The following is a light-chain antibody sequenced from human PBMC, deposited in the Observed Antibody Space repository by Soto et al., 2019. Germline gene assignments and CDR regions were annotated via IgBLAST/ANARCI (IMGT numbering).Light chain of an antibody. CDR2: DVN. V-gene: IGLV2-18*02. CDR1: SSDIGAYNR. J-gene: IGLJ1*01. Sequence: QSALTQPPSVSGSPGQSVAISCTGTSSDIGAYNRVSWYQQPPGTAPKLIIYDVNNRPSGVPDRFSGSKSGNTASLTISGLQADDEADYYCSSFTSSNTYVFGTGTKLTVL. CDR3: SSFTSSNTYV.